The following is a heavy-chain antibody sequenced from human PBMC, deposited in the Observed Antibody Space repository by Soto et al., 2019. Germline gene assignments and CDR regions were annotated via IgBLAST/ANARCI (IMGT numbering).Heavy chain of an antibody. J-gene: IGHJ5*02. CDR2: IIPVSGTA. V-gene: IGHV1-69*01. D-gene: IGHD2-8*02. Sequence: QVHLEQSGAEVKKPGSSVKVSCKFSGGTFSSYVIIWVRQAPGQGLEWMGGIIPVSGTANYAQKFHGRVTISAAAVTNTAYMELSSVRFDDTAVYYCATVDRSVALVGWFDPWGQGTLVTVSS. CDR1: GGTFSSYV. CDR3: ATVDRSVALVGWFDP.